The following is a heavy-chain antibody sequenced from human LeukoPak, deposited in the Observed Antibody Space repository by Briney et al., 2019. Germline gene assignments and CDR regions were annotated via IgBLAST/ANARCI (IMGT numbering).Heavy chain of an antibody. J-gene: IGHJ3*02. CDR1: GGTFSSYA. CDR2: IIPIFGTA. D-gene: IGHD6-6*01. V-gene: IGHV1-69*13. Sequence: SVKVSCKAPGGTFSSYAISWVRQAPGQGLEWMGGIIPIFGTANYAQKFQGRVTITADESTSTAYMELSSLRSEDTAVYYCARDRGAARQPAFDIWGQGTMVTVSS. CDR3: ARDRGAARQPAFDI.